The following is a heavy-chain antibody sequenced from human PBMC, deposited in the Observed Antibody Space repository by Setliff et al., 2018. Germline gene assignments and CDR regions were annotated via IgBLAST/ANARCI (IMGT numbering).Heavy chain of an antibody. CDR2: ISWNSGSI. D-gene: IGHD1-7*01. Sequence: GGSLRLSCAASGFTFDDYAMHWVRQAPGKGLEWVSGISWNSGSIGYADSVKGRFTISRDNTKNLVYLQMDSLRADDTAVYYCTRSRGTTVYDYWGQGTLVTVSS. V-gene: IGHV3-9*01. CDR1: GFTFDDYA. J-gene: IGHJ4*02. CDR3: TRSRGTTVYDY.